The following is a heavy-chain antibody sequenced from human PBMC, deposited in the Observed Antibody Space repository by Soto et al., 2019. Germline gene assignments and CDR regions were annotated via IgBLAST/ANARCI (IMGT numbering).Heavy chain of an antibody. Sequence: GSGPTLVNPTQTLTLTCTFSGLSVSTGGVGVAWIRQPPGKALEWLALIDWNDEKRYSSSLNSRLTITKDTSKNQVVLKMTNMDPADTATYFCAHRHPQQLMFDFWGQGTLVTVS. J-gene: IGHJ4*02. CDR3: AHRHPQQLMFDF. CDR2: IDWNDEK. D-gene: IGHD6-13*01. V-gene: IGHV2-5*01. CDR1: GLSVSTGGVG.